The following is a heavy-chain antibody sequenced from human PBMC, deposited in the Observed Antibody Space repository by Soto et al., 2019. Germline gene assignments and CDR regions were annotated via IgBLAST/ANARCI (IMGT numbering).Heavy chain of an antibody. J-gene: IGHJ6*03. V-gene: IGHV3-7*01. CDR3: ARTSYDFWSGYYEDYYYMDV. Sequence: EVQLAESGGGLVQPGGSLRLSCAASGFTFSSYWMSWVRQAPGKGLEWVANIKQDGSEKYYVDSVKGRFTISRDNAKNSLYLQMKSLRAEDTAVYYCARTSYDFWSGYYEDYYYMDVWGKGTTVTVSS. D-gene: IGHD3-3*01. CDR2: IKQDGSEK. CDR1: GFTFSSYW.